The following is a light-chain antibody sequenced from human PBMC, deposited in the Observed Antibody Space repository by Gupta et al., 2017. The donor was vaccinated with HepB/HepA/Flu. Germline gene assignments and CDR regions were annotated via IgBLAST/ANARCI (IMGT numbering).Light chain of an antibody. CDR2: ATS. CDR1: QDIRNY. J-gene: IGKJ1*01. Sequence: DIQMTQSPSFLSASVGDRVTITCRASQDIRNYLNWYQQKPGKAPKLLIYATSILQSGVPSRFTGSGSGTEFTLTINRLQPEDFATYSCQHSYNIPWTFGQGTKVDIK. CDR3: QHSYNIPWT. V-gene: IGKV1-39*01.